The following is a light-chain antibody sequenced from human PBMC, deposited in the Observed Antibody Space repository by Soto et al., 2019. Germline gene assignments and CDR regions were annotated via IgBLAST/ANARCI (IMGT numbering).Light chain of an antibody. CDR2: GAS. CDR3: QQYNKWPPIT. J-gene: IGKJ5*01. V-gene: IGKV3-15*01. CDR1: QSVRSN. Sequence: EIVMTQSPATLSVSQGEGASLSCRASQSVRSNLACYQQKPGQAPRLLIFGASTRATGIPARFSGSGSGTEFTLTISSLQSEDFAVYYCQQYNKWPPITFGQGTRLEIK.